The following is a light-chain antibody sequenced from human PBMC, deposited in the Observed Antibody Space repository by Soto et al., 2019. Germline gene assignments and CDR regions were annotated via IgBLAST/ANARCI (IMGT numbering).Light chain of an antibody. CDR1: SSDVGSYNL. CDR2: EGS. CDR3: CSHSDTSTLV. Sequence: QSALTQPASVSGSPGQSITISCTGTSSDVGSYNLVSWYQQYPGKAPKLMIHEGSKRPSGVSNRFSGSKSGNTASLTISGLQAEDEADYYCCSHSDTSTLVFGGGTKLTVL. V-gene: IGLV2-23*01. J-gene: IGLJ2*01.